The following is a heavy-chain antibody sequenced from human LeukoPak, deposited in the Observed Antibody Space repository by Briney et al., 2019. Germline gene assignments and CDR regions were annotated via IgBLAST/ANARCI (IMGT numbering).Heavy chain of an antibody. CDR1: GGSVSSGDFH. Sequence: SETLSLTCSVSGGSVSSGDFHWTWIRQPPGEELEWIGYIYYSGSANYNPSLKSRVTISVDTSKNQFSLRLSSVTAADTAVYFCVRSQSNGNYYFDHWGQGTVVTVSS. CDR3: VRSQSNGNYYFDH. V-gene: IGHV4-61*08. J-gene: IGHJ4*02. D-gene: IGHD1-1*01. CDR2: IYYSGSA.